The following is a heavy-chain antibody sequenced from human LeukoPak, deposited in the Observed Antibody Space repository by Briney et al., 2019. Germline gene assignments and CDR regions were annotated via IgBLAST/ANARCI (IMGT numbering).Heavy chain of an antibody. D-gene: IGHD1-26*01. V-gene: IGHV3-23*01. CDR1: GFTFSSYG. Sequence: GGSLRFSCGVSGFTFSSYGMSWVRQAPGKGLEWVSVISGSGYNTDYADSVKSRFTISRDNYRLYLQMNSLRPEDTAVYYCAKHGGSYFVYYFDYWGQGTLVTVSS. CDR3: AKHGGSYFVYYFDY. CDR2: ISGSGYNT. J-gene: IGHJ4*02.